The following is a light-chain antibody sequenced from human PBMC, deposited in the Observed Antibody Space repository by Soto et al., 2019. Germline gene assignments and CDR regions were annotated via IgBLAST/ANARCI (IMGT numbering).Light chain of an antibody. CDR3: SSYAGRNNLV. J-gene: IGLJ3*02. Sequence: SALTQPPSASGSPGQSVTISCTGTSSDVGGYNFVSWYQQHPGKAPKLMIYEVSQRPSGVSDRFSGSKSGNTASLTVSGPQAEDEADYYCSSYAGRNNLVFGGGTKVTVL. CDR2: EVS. V-gene: IGLV2-8*01. CDR1: SSDVGGYNF.